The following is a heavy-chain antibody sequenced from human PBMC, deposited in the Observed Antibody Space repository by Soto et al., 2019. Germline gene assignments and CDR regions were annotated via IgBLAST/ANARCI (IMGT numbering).Heavy chain of an antibody. D-gene: IGHD4-17*01. CDR2: ISHDGSDK. CDR3: AGHGGYSY. J-gene: IGHJ4*02. V-gene: IGHV3-30*03. CDR1: GFPFGDFG. Sequence: PGGSLRLSCAASGFPFGDFGMHWLRQAPGKGLEWVAVISHDGSDKFYADSVKARFTISRDNSKNTLYLQMNSLRAEDTALYYCAGHGGYSYLGQGTLVTVSS.